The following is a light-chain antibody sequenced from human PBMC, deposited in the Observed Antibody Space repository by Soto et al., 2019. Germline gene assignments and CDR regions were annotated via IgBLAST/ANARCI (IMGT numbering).Light chain of an antibody. Sequence: DIQMTQSPSTLSASVGDRVTITCRASQSIDSWLAWYQQKPGKAPKLLISAASSLESGVPSRFSGSGSGTEFTLTISSLQPDDCAAYYCQQYISYPYTFGQGTKLEIK. V-gene: IGKV1-5*01. CDR1: QSIDSW. J-gene: IGKJ2*01. CDR3: QQYISYPYT. CDR2: AAS.